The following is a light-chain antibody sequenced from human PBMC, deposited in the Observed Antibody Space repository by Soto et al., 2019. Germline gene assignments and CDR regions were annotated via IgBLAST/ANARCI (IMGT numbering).Light chain of an antibody. V-gene: IGKV3-20*01. CDR3: QQYGSSPTT. CDR2: GAS. Sequence: EVELTQSPATLYLSTGERATLSCRASQSVSNSYFAWYQQKPGQAPRLLIYGASYRATGIPDRFSGSGSGTDFTLTISRLEPEDFAVYYCQQYGSSPTTFGQGTKVDIK. CDR1: QSVSNSY. J-gene: IGKJ1*01.